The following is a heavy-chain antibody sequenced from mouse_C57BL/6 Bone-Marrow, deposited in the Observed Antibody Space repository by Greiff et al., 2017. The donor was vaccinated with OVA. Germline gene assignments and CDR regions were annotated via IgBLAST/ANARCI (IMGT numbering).Heavy chain of an antibody. CDR3: ARGYRYFDV. CDR1: GYTFTSYG. CDR2: SYPRSGNT. V-gene: IGHV1-81*01. Sequence: VQLQQSGAELARPGASVKLSCKASGYTFTSYGISWVKQRTGQGLEWIGESYPRSGNTYYNEKFKGKATLTADKSYSTAYMELRSLTSEDSAVYFCARGYRYFDVWGTGTTVTVSS. J-gene: IGHJ1*03.